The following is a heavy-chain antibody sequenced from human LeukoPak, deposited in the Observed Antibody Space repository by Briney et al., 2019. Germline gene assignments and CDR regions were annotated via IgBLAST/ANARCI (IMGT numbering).Heavy chain of an antibody. J-gene: IGHJ4*02. CDR3: ARQGEGVAPYDFWSGYRDYFDY. V-gene: IGHV4-39*01. CDR2: IYYSGST. CDR1: GGSISSSSYY. Sequence: SETLSFTCTVSGGSISSSSYYWGWIRQPPGKGLEWIGSIYYSGSTYYNPSLKSRVTISVDTSKNQFSLKLSSVTAADTAVYYCARQGEGVAPYDFWSGYRDYFDYWGQGALVTVSS. D-gene: IGHD3-3*01.